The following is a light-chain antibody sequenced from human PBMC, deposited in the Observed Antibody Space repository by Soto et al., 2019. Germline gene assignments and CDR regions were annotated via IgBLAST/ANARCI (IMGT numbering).Light chain of an antibody. CDR3: QQYASSPLT. V-gene: IGKV3-20*01. CDR1: QSVRSNY. Sequence: EIVLTQSPGTLSLSSGERATLSCRASQSVRSNYLAWYQQKPGQAPRLLIYGASSRATGIPDRFGGSGSGPDFTLTISRLGPEDFAVYYCQQYASSPLTCGGGTKVEI. CDR2: GAS. J-gene: IGKJ4*02.